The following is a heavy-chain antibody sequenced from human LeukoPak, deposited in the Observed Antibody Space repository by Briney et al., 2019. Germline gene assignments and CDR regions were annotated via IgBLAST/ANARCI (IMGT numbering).Heavy chain of an antibody. Sequence: SETLSLTCTVSGGSISSGGYYWSWIRQHPGKGLEWIGYIYYSGSTYYNPSLKSRVTISVDTSKNQFSLKLSSVTAADTAVYCCARDTSYGSGIDYWGQGTLVTVSS. CDR1: GGSISSGGYY. CDR2: IYYSGST. J-gene: IGHJ4*02. CDR3: ARDTSYGSGIDY. D-gene: IGHD3-10*01. V-gene: IGHV4-31*03.